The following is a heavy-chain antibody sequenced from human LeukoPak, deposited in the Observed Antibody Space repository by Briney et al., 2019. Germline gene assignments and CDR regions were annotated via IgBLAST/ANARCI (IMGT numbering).Heavy chain of an antibody. CDR3: ARDRSNYLGGYYYYGMDV. CDR2: IYHSGST. Sequence: PSGTLSLTCAVSGGSISSSNWWSWVRQPPGKGLEWIGEIYHSGSTNYNPSLKSRVTISADKSKNQFSLKLSSVTAADTAVYYCARDRSNYLGGYYYYGMDVWGQGTTVTVSS. CDR1: GGSISSSNW. V-gene: IGHV4-4*02. J-gene: IGHJ6*02. D-gene: IGHD4-11*01.